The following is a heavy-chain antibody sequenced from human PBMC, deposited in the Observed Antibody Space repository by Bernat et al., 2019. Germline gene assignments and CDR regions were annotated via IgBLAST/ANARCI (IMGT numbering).Heavy chain of an antibody. V-gene: IGHV3-9*01. CDR2: ISWNSGSI. Sequence: EVQLVESGGGLVKPGRSLRLSCAASGFTFDDYAMHWVRQAPGKGLEWVSGISWNSGSIGDADSVKGRFTISRDNAKKSLHLQMNSLRAEDTALYYCVKDVNDFWSGYSRFDPWGQGTLVAVSS. J-gene: IGHJ5*02. CDR3: VKDVNDFWSGYSRFDP. D-gene: IGHD3-3*01. CDR1: GFTFDDYA.